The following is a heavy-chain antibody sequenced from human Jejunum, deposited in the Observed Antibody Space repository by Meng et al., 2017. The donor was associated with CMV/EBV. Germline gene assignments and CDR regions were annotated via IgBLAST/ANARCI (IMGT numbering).Heavy chain of an antibody. D-gene: IGHD3-10*02. CDR2: ICWGSSKP. V-gene: IGHV3-9*01. CDR1: TVDDYA. J-gene: IGHJ4*02. CDR3: GKDIRDNYVVGEIGFDY. Sequence: TVDDYAMPWDRQAPGQELEWVSGICWGSSKPGYAGSKNGRLSICRDNTKKALYLKIVCLRTKRPTLYYWGKDIRDNYVVGEIGFDYWGQGTLVTVSS.